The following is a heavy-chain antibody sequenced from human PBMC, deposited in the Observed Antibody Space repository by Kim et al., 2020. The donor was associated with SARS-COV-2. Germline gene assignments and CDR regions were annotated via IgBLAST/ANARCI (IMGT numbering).Heavy chain of an antibody. CDR1: GGSFSGYY. D-gene: IGHD6-13*01. Sequence: SETLSLTCAVYGGSFSGYYWSWVRQPPGKGLEWIGEINHSGSTNYNPSLKSRVTISVDTSKNQFSLKLSSVTAADTAVYYCARRRIAAATYYYYGMDVWGQGTTVTVSS. J-gene: IGHJ6*02. CDR3: ARRRIAAATYYYYGMDV. CDR2: INHSGST. V-gene: IGHV4-34*01.